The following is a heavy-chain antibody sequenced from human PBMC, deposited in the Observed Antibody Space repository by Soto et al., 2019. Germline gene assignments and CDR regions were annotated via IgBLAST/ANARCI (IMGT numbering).Heavy chain of an antibody. CDR2: IIPIFGTA. CDR1: GGTFSSYA. V-gene: IGHV1-69*13. CDR3: ARAQRGSGSYYFYYYYGMDV. D-gene: IGHD3-10*01. Sequence: SVKVSCKASGGTFSSYAISWVRQAPGQGLEWMGGIIPIFGTANYAQKFQGRVTITADESTSTAYMELSSLRSEDTAVYYCARAQRGSGSYYFYYYYGMDVWRQGTTVTVSS. J-gene: IGHJ6*02.